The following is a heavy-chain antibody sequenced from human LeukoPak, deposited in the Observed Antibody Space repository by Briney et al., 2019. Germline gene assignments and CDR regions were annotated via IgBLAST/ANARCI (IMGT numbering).Heavy chain of an antibody. D-gene: IGHD4-23*01. V-gene: IGHV4-34*01. CDR3: ATNSKYYYYYYGMDV. J-gene: IGHJ6*02. Sequence: SETLSLTCAVYGGSFSGYYWSWIRQPPGKGLEWIGEINHSGSTNYNPSLKSRVTISVDTSKNQFSLKLSSVTAADTAVYYCATNSKYYYYYYGMDVWGHGTTVTVSS. CDR1: GGSFSGYY. CDR2: INHSGST.